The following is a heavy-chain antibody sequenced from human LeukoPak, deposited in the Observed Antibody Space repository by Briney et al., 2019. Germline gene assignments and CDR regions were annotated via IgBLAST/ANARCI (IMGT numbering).Heavy chain of an antibody. D-gene: IGHD2-2*01. J-gene: IGHJ6*03. CDR3: AIIRQYHRYYYYYMDV. V-gene: IGHV3-20*04. CDR2: INWNGGST. CDR1: GFTFDDYG. Sequence: TGGSLRLSCAASGFTFDDYGMSWVRQAPGKGLEWVSGINWNGGSTGYADSVKGRFTISRDNAKNSLYLQMNSLRAEDTALYYCAIIRQYHRYYYYYMDVWGKGTTVTVSS.